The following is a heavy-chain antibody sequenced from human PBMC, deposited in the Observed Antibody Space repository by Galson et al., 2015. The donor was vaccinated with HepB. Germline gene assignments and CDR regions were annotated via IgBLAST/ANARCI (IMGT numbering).Heavy chain of an antibody. J-gene: IGHJ4*02. V-gene: IGHV3-13*04. Sequence: SLRLSCAASGFTFRSYDMHWVRQVTGKGLEWVSATGTAGDTYYRDSVKGRFTISRENAKNSLYLEMNSLRAGDTAVYYCARGVPDYFDSSGDYPIFDYWGQGTLVTVSS. CDR3: ARGVPDYFDSSGDYPIFDY. D-gene: IGHD3-22*01. CDR2: TGTAGDT. CDR1: GFTFRSYD.